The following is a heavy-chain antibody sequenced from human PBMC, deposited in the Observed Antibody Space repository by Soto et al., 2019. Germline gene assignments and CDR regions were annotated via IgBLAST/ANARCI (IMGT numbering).Heavy chain of an antibody. CDR2: ISAYNGNT. CDR3: ARGALSGRPSDDAFDI. V-gene: IGHV1-18*04. CDR1: GYTFTSYG. J-gene: IGHJ3*02. Sequence: ASVKVSCKASGYTFTSYGISWVRQAPGQGLEWMGWISAYNGNTNYAQKLRGRVTMTTDTSTSTAYMELRSLRSDDTAVYYCARGALSGRPSDDAFDIWGQGTMVTVS. D-gene: IGHD1-20*01.